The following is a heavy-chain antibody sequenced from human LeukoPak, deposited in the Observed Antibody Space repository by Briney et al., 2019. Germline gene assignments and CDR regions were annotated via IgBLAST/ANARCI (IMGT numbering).Heavy chain of an antibody. V-gene: IGHV1-18*01. Sequence: GASVKVSCKASGYTFTSYGTSWVRQAPGQELEWMGWISAYNGNTNYAQKLQGRATMTTDTSTSTAYMELRSLRSDDTAVYYCARDGRHRGSFDYWGQGTLVTVSS. CDR1: GYTFTSYG. CDR3: ARDGRHRGSFDY. J-gene: IGHJ4*02. D-gene: IGHD3-16*01. CDR2: ISAYNGNT.